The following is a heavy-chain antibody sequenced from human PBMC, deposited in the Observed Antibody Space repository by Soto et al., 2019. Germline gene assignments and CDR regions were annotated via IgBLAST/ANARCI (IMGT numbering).Heavy chain of an antibody. CDR2: IYYSGST. CDR1: GGSTSSGDYY. J-gene: IGHJ4*02. CDR3: ARGRSGYDYAYFDY. Sequence: PSETLSLTCTVSGGSTSSGDYYWSWIRQPPGKGLEWIGYIYYSGSTYYNPSLKSRVTISVDTSKNQFSLKLSSVTAADTAVYYCARGRSGYDYAYFDYWGQGTLVTVSS. V-gene: IGHV4-30-4*01. D-gene: IGHD5-12*01.